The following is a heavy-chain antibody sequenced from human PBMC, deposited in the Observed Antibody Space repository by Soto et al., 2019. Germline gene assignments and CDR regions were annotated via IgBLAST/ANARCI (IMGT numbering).Heavy chain of an antibody. CDR1: GFSLSRYG. J-gene: IGHJ6*02. D-gene: IGHD3-10*01. CDR2: ISHDGNRK. CDR3: AMDREGYNPGGMDV. V-gene: IGHV3-30*03. Sequence: GGYLGLSCVAAGFSLSRYGMQWVRQAPGKGLDWVAVISHDGNRKYLPDSVRDRFTISKDKSKKTLFLEVNSLTTEDTDVYYFAMDREGYNPGGMDVWGQGTTVTVSS.